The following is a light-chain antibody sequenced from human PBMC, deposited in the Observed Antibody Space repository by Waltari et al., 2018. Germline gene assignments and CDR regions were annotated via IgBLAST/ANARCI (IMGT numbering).Light chain of an antibody. V-gene: IGLV3-10*01. CDR3: YSADIGGHHRV. CDR2: EDS. CDR1: ALPKRY. Sequence: SYELTQPPSVSVSPGQTARITCSGDALPKRYTYWYQQKSGQAPVLVIFEDSQRPSGIPERFSGSSSGTMATLSINGAQVEDEGDYDCYSADIGGHHRVFGGGTKLTIL. J-gene: IGLJ3*02.